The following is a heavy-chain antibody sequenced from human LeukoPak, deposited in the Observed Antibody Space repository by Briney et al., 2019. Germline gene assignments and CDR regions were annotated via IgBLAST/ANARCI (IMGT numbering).Heavy chain of an antibody. V-gene: IGHV3-23*01. CDR3: AKDSLRSYYFDY. CDR1: GFTFSSYA. CDR2: ISGSGGST. J-gene: IGHJ4*02. Sequence: GGSLRLSCAASGFTFSSYATSWVRQAPGKGLEWVSAISGSGGSTYYADSVKGRFTISRDNSKNTLYLQMNSLRAEDTAVYYCAKDSLRSYYFDYWGQGTLVTVSS. D-gene: IGHD3-16*02.